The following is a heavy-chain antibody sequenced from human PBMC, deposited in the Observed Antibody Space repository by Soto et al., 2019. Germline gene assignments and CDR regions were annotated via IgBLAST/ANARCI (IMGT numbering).Heavy chain of an antibody. Sequence: GESLKISCKGSGYSFTTYWIAWVRQMPGKGLEWMGIIYPGDSDTSYSPSFQGQVTISADKSISTAYLQWSSLKASDTAMYYCARFGGSSTSTVVGYFYGMDVWGQGTAVTVSS. V-gene: IGHV5-51*01. CDR3: ARFGGSSTSTVVGYFYGMDV. CDR1: GYSFTTYW. D-gene: IGHD6-13*01. CDR2: IYPGDSDT. J-gene: IGHJ6*02.